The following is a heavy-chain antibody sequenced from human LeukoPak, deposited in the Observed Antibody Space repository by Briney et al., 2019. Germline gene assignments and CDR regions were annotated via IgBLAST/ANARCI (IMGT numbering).Heavy chain of an antibody. D-gene: IGHD6-19*01. J-gene: IGHJ4*02. Sequence: GRSLRLSCAASGSTFSSYGMHWVRQAPGKGLEWVAVISYDGSNKYYADSVKGRFTISRDNSKNTLYLQMNSLRAEDTAAYYCAKVGGQWLVHTHFDYWGQGTLVTVSS. CDR3: AKVGGQWLVHTHFDY. V-gene: IGHV3-30*18. CDR1: GSTFSSYG. CDR2: ISYDGSNK.